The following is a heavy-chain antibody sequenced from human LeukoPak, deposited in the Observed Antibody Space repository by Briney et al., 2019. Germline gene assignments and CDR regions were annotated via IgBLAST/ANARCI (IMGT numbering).Heavy chain of an antibody. V-gene: IGHV1-69*13. CDR1: GGTFSSYA. CDR3: ASDVHSTADPYDY. CDR2: IIPIFGTA. J-gene: IGHJ4*02. Sequence: ASVKVSCKASGGTFSSYAISWVRQAPGQGLEWMGGIIPIFGTANYAQKFQGRVTITADESMSTAYMELSSLRSEDTAVYYCASDVHSTADPYDYWGQGTLVTVSS. D-gene: IGHD2-2*01.